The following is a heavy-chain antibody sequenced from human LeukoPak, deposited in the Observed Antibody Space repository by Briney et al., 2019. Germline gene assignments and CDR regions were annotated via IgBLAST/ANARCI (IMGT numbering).Heavy chain of an antibody. J-gene: IGHJ4*02. CDR2: IRYDGNNK. Sequence: GGSPRLSCAASGFTFSSYGMHWVRQAPGKGLEWVAFIRYDGNNKLYADSMKGRFTISRDNSKNTLYLHINSLRAEDTAVYYCVKDNPLDYWGQGTLVIVSS. D-gene: IGHD1-14*01. CDR1: GFTFSSYG. CDR3: VKDNPLDY. V-gene: IGHV3-30*02.